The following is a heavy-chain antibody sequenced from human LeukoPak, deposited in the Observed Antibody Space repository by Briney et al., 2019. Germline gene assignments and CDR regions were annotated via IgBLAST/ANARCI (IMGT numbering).Heavy chain of an antibody. CDR1: GYTFTSYY. Sequence: GASVKVSCKASGYTFTSYYMHWVRQAPGQGLEWMGIINPSGDSTSYAQKFQGRVTMTRDMSTSTVYMELSSLRSEDTAVYYCARDIVVVPAGVGSLYYYYYMDVWGKGTTVTVSS. CDR2: INPSGDST. D-gene: IGHD2-2*01. CDR3: ARDIVVVPAGVGSLYYYYYMDV. J-gene: IGHJ6*03. V-gene: IGHV1-46*01.